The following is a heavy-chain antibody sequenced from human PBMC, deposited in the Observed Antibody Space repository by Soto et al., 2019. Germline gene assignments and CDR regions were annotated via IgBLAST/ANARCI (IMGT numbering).Heavy chain of an antibody. V-gene: IGHV3-23*01. D-gene: IGHD5-12*01. J-gene: IGHJ3*02. CDR2: LSRGGGST. CDR1: GFTFSSHG. Sequence: AQLLESGGGSVQPGGSLRLSCAASGFTFSSHGMSWIRQAPGKGLEWISGLSRGGGSTYYVDSVKGRFTISRDNAKNTLDLIMKSLRVEDTALYYCARDGQYRTDGFDIWGQGTMFTVSS. CDR3: ARDGQYRTDGFDI.